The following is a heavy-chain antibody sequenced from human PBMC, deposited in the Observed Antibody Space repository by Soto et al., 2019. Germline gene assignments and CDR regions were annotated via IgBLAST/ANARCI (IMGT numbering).Heavy chain of an antibody. J-gene: IGHJ6*02. CDR1: GGSFSGYY. Sequence: SETLSLTCAVYGGSFSGYYWSWIRQPPGKGLEWIGEINHSRSTNYNPSLKSRVTISVDTSKNQFSLKLSSVTAADTAVYYCARTGFWFGSASSYTYYYYYYAMDVWGQGTTVPVS. CDR2: INHSRST. D-gene: IGHD3-10*01. V-gene: IGHV4-34*01. CDR3: ARTGFWFGSASSYTYYYYYYAMDV.